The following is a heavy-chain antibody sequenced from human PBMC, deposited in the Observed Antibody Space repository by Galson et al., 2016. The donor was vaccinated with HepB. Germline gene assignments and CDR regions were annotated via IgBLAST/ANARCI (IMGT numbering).Heavy chain of an antibody. D-gene: IGHD2-2*01. J-gene: IGHJ4*02. CDR1: GFTFSSYG. CDR3: AKDDRIYCSSASCHEPFHF. V-gene: IGHV3-30*18. CDR2: ISYDGSNK. Sequence: SLRLSCAASGFTFSSYGMHWVRQAPGKGLEWVAFISYDGSNKKYADSVKGRFTISRDNSKKTLYLQMNSLRDEDTDVYYCAKDDRIYCSSASCHEPFHFWGQGTLVTVSS.